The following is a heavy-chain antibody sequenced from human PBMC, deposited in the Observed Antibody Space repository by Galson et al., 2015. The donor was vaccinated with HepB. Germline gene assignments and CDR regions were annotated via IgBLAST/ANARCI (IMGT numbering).Heavy chain of an antibody. D-gene: IGHD6-13*01. Sequence: SVKVSCKVSGYTLTELSMHWVRQAPGKGLEWMGGFDPEDGETIYAQKFQGRVTMTEDTSTDTAYMVLSSLRSEDTAVYYCATDPLAAAGSSLSDYWGQGTLVTVSS. CDR3: ATDPLAAAGSSLSDY. V-gene: IGHV1-24*01. CDR1: GYTLTELS. J-gene: IGHJ4*02. CDR2: FDPEDGET.